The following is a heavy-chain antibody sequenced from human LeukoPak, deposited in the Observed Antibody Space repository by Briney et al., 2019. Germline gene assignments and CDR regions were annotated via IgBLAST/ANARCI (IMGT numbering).Heavy chain of an antibody. CDR2: INPKNGGT. CDR3: ARVGCSSTSCYLYYFDY. J-gene: IGHJ4*02. Sequence: GASVKVSCKASGYTFISYAMNWVRQAPGQGLEWMGWINPKNGGTNYAQEFQGRVAMAMDTSLNTVYMELARLRSDDTAVYFCARVGCSSTSCYLYYFDYWGQGTLVTVSS. V-gene: IGHV1-2*02. CDR1: GYTFISYA. D-gene: IGHD2-2*01.